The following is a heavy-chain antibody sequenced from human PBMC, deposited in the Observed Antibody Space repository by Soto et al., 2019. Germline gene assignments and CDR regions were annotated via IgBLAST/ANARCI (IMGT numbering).Heavy chain of an antibody. J-gene: IGHJ6*02. V-gene: IGHV1-58*01. CDR2: IVVGSGNT. Sequence: GASVKVSCKASGFTFTSSAVQWVRQARGQRLERIGWIVVGSGNTNYAQKFQERVTITRDMSTSTAYMELSSLRSEDTAVYYCAAGEDTAMVPSRYYYYGMDVWGQGTTVTVSS. CDR3: AAGEDTAMVPSRYYYYGMDV. D-gene: IGHD5-18*01. CDR1: GFTFTSSA.